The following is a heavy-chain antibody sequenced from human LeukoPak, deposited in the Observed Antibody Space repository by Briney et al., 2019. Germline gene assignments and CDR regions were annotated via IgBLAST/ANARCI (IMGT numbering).Heavy chain of an antibody. CDR2: INPNSGGT. CDR1: GYTFTGYY. CDR3: AVTYYDFWSGYYGGDY. V-gene: IGHV1-2*02. D-gene: IGHD3-3*01. J-gene: IGHJ4*02. Sequence: ASVKVSCKASGYTFTGYYMHWVRQAPGQGLEWMGWINPNSGGTNYAQKFQGRVTMTRDTSISTAYMELNRLRSDDTAVYYCAVTYYDFWSGYYGGDYWGQGTLVTVSS.